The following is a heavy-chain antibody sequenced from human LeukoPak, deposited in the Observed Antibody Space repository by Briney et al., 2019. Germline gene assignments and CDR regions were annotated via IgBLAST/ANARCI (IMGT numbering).Heavy chain of an antibody. CDR1: GFTFDDYA. V-gene: IGHV3-9*01. CDR2: ISWNSGSI. Sequence: PGGSLRLSCAASGFTFDDYAMHWVRQAPGKGLEWVSGISWNSGSIGYADSMKGRFIISRDNAKNSLFLQMNSLRAEDTALYYCAKDISPTYYGSGSPFDYWGQGTLVTVSS. D-gene: IGHD3-10*01. CDR3: AKDISPTYYGSGSPFDY. J-gene: IGHJ4*02.